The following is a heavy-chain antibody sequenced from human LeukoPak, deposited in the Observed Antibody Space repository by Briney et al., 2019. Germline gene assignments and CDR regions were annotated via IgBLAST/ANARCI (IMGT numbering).Heavy chain of an antibody. CDR1: GDSITTNSYY. J-gene: IGHJ5*02. D-gene: IGHD3-10*01. CDR3: ARVHVLLWFGERHWFDP. V-gene: IGHV4-39*01. CDR2: ISYSGSS. Sequence: SETLPLTCTVSGDSITTNSYYWGWNRQPPGKGLDWIGTISYSGSSYYNPSLKSRVTISVDTSKNQFSLKLSSVTAADTAVYYCARVHVLLWFGERHWFDPWGQGTLVTVSS.